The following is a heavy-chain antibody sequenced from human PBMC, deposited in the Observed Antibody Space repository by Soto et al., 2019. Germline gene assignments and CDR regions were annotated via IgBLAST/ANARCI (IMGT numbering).Heavy chain of an antibody. V-gene: IGHV3-23*01. CDR3: AKDRYYYDSSGYYFDY. J-gene: IGHJ4*02. Sequence: GGSLRLSCAASGFTFSSYAMSWVRQAPGKGLEWVSAISGSGGSTYYADSVKGRFTISRDNSKNTLYLQMNSLRAEDTAVYYCAKDRYYYDSSGYYFDYWGQGTLVTVSS. CDR1: GFTFSSYA. D-gene: IGHD3-22*01. CDR2: ISGSGGST.